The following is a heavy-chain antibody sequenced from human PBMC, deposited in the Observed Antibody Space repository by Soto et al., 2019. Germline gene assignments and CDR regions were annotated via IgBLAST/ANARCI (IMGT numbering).Heavy chain of an antibody. CDR2: IYWDDDK. CDR1: GFSLSTSGVG. J-gene: IGHJ5*02. V-gene: IGHV2-5*02. D-gene: IGHD3-3*01. CDR3: AHAYPHPFLGVVVSGRFDP. Sequence: QITLKESGPTLVNPTQTLTLTCTFSGFSLSTSGVGVGWIRQPPGKALEWLALIYWDDDKGYSPSLESRLTITKATSKNQVVLTMTNMDPVDTATYYCAHAYPHPFLGVVVSGRFDPWGQGTLVTVSS.